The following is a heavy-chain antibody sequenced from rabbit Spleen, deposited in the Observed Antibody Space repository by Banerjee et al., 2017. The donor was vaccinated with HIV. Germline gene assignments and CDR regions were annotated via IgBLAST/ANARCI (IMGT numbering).Heavy chain of an antibody. CDR2: INTATGKA. CDR3: ARADSTYSFKL. Sequence: QQQLEESGGGLVKPEGSLTLTCKASGFSFSDRDVMCWVRQAPGKGLEWIACINTATGKAVYASWAKGRFTISKSSSSTVDLKMTSLTAADTAIYFCARADSTYSFKLWGPGTLVTVS. D-gene: IGHD8-1*01. CDR1: GFSFSDRDV. J-gene: IGHJ4*01. V-gene: IGHV1S45*01.